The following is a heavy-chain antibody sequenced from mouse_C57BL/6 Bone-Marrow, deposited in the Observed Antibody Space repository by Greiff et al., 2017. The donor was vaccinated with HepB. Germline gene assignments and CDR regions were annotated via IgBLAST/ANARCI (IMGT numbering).Heavy chain of an antibody. CDR1: GFTFSDYG. V-gene: IGHV5-17*01. D-gene: IGHD3-3*01. CDR3: ARRAPHWYFDV. J-gene: IGHJ1*03. CDR2: ISSGSSTI. Sequence: EVKLVESGGGLVKPGGSLKLSCAASGFTFSDYGMHWVRQAPEKGLEWVAYISSGSSTIYYADTVKGRFTISRDNAKNTLFLQMTSLRSEDTAMYYCARRAPHWYFDVWGTGTTVTVSS.